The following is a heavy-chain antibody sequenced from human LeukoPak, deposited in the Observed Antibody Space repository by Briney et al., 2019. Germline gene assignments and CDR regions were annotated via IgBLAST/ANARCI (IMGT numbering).Heavy chain of an antibody. CDR3: ARDHTSSYYGMDV. J-gene: IGHJ6*02. Sequence: QSGGSLRLSCAASGFTFSSYWMTWVRQAPGKGLEWVAYMKEDGSEIYYVDSVKGRFTISRDNAKNSLYLQMNSLRAGETAVYYCARDHTSSYYGMDVWGQGTTVTVSS. CDR2: MKEDGSEI. D-gene: IGHD6-13*01. V-gene: IGHV3-7*01. CDR1: GFTFSSYW.